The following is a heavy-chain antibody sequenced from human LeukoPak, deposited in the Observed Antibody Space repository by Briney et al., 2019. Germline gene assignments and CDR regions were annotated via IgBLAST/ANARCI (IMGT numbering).Heavy chain of an antibody. J-gene: IGHJ4*02. CDR1: GYTVSDYF. Sequence: ASVKVSCKASGYTVSDYFIHWVRQAPAQGLEWMGRINPNSGVTEYAQNFQGRVTMTRDTSISVSYMELNRLTSDDTAVYYCARDLSSTSNWGLDYWGQGTLVTVSS. CDR2: INPNSGVT. CDR3: ARDLSSTSNWGLDY. D-gene: IGHD7-27*01. V-gene: IGHV1-2*06.